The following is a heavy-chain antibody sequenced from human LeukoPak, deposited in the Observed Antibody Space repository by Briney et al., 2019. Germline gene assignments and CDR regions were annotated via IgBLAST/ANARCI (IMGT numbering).Heavy chain of an antibody. CDR3: AKSNGYGLVDI. CDR2: IFYSGGT. D-gene: IGHD3-10*01. CDR1: GGSFSGYY. Sequence: PSETLSLTCAVYGGSFSGYYWSWLRQTPGKGLEWIGNIFYSGGTYYSPSLTSRVTISLDTSRNQFSLKLNSVTAADTAVYYCAKSNGYGLVDIWGQGTMVTVSS. J-gene: IGHJ3*02. V-gene: IGHV4-34*12.